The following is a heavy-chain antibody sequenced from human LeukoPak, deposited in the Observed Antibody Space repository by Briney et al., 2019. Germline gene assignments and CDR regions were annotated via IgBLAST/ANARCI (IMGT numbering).Heavy chain of an antibody. V-gene: IGHV3-30*18. Sequence: GGSLRLSCAASGFTFSSYGMHWVRQAPGKGLDWVAVISNDGRKKYYADSVKGRFTISRDNSKNTLSLQVSSLRTEDTAVYYCAKDRYSYAFEYSDSWGQGTLVTVSS. CDR2: ISNDGRKK. D-gene: IGHD5-18*01. CDR1: GFTFSSYG. J-gene: IGHJ4*02. CDR3: AKDRYSYAFEYSDS.